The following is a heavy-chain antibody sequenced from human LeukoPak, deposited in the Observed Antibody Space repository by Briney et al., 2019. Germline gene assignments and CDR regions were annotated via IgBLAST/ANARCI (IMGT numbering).Heavy chain of an antibody. D-gene: IGHD3-10*01. CDR3: AKDDSITMVRGVDY. CDR1: GFTFSSYG. CDR2: ISYDGSNK. J-gene: IGHJ4*02. V-gene: IGHV3-30*18. Sequence: GRSLRLSCAASGFTFSSYGMHWVRQAPGKGLEWVAVISYDGSNKYYADSVKGRFTISRDNSKNTLYLQMNSLRAEDTAVYYCAKDDSITMVRGVDYWGQGTLVTVSS.